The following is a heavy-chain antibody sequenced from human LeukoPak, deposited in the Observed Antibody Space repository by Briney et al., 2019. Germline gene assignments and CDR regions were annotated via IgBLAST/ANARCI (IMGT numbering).Heavy chain of an antibody. Sequence: GGSLRLSCAASGFTFSSYSMNWVRQTPGKGLEWVSSISSSSTYIYYVDSVKGRFTISRDNAKSSLYLQMNSLRDEDTAVYYCARDPYSGNYGDYYYYMDVWGKGTTVTISS. V-gene: IGHV3-21*01. CDR1: GFTFSSYS. D-gene: IGHD1-26*01. CDR3: ARDPYSGNYGDYYYYMDV. J-gene: IGHJ6*03. CDR2: ISSSSTYI.